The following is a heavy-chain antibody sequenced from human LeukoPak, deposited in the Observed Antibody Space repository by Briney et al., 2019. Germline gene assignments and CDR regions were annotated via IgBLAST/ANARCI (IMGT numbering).Heavy chain of an antibody. CDR1: GYTFTDYY. CDR3: ASTYYDFWSGYNRQKQDAFDI. D-gene: IGHD3-3*01. Sequence: GASVKVSCKASGYTFTDYYMRWVRQAPGQGLEWMGWINPNSGGTNYAQTFQGRVTMTRDTSISTAYMDLSRLRSDDTAVYYCASTYYDFWSGYNRQKQDAFDIWGQGTMVTVSS. V-gene: IGHV1-2*02. CDR2: INPNSGGT. J-gene: IGHJ3*02.